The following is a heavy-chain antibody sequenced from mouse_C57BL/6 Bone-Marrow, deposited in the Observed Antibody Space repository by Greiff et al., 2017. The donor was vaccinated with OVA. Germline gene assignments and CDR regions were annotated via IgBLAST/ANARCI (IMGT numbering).Heavy chain of an antibody. Sequence: QVQLQQSGAELVRPGASVTLSCKASGYTFTDYEMHWVKQTPVHGLEWIGAIDPETGGTAYNQKFKGKAILTADKSSSTAYMELRSRTSEDSAVYYCRKSPLYYGSSSYAMDYWGQGTSVTVSS. V-gene: IGHV1-15*01. CDR1: GYTFTDYE. D-gene: IGHD1-1*01. CDR2: IDPETGGT. CDR3: RKSPLYYGSSSYAMDY. J-gene: IGHJ4*01.